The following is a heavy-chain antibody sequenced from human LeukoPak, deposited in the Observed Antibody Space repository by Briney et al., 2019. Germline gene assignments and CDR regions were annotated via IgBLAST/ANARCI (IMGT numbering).Heavy chain of an antibody. V-gene: IGHV3-74*01. CDR1: GFTFSSYW. D-gene: IGHD6-6*01. J-gene: IGHJ4*02. CDR3: ARAVTIATRSAGY. Sequence: PGGSLRLSCAASGFTFSSYWMHWVRQAPGKGLVWVSRINTDGSTINYADSVKGRFTISRDNAKNTLYLQSNSPRAEDTAVYYCARAVTIATRSAGYWGQGTLVTVSS. CDR2: INTDGSTI.